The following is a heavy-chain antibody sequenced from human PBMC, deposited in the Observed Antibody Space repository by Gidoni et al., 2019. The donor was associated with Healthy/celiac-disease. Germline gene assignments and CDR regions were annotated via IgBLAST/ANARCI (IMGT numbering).Heavy chain of an antibody. J-gene: IGHJ2*01. D-gene: IGHD1-1*01. CDR1: KVTFDDYG. V-gene: IGHV3-20*01. CDR3: ARDGSPSAAVHMYSAP. Sequence: SCKKTKVTFDDYGISCVRHAPGKGVEWVYGINWNGGSTCYAEHVTARLTLSRVDVKRFLYLSQNRLRDEATASYNCARDGSPSAAVHMYSAPWGRGTLVTVSS. CDR2: INWNGGST.